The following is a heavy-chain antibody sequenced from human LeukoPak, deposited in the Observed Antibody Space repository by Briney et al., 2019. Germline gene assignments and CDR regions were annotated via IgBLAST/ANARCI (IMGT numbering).Heavy chain of an antibody. J-gene: IGHJ4*02. CDR3: ARDRVEMATIGPAYYFDY. CDR1: GFTFSSYS. V-gene: IGHV3-21*01. D-gene: IGHD5-24*01. CDR2: ISSSSSYI. Sequence: GGSLRLSCAASGFTFSSYSMNWVRQAPGKGLEWISSISSSSSYIYYADSVKGRFTISRDNAKNSLYLQMNSLRAEDTAVYYCARDRVEMATIGPAYYFDYWGQGTLVTVSS.